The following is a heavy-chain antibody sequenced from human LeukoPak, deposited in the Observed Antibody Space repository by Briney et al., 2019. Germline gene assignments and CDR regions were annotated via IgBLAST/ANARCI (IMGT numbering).Heavy chain of an antibody. J-gene: IGHJ4*02. CDR3: ARGLAVTTGLLFDY. CDR2: INHSGST. Sequence: SETLSLTCAVYGGSFSGYYWSWIRQPPGKGLEWIGEINHSGSTNYNPSLKSRVTISVDTSKNQFSLKLSSVTAADTAVYYCARGLAVTTGLLFDYWGQGTLVTVSS. D-gene: IGHD4-17*01. CDR1: GGSFSGYY. V-gene: IGHV4-34*01.